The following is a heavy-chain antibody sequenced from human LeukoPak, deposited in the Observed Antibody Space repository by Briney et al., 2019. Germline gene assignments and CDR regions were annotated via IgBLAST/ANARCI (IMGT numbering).Heavy chain of an antibody. CDR2: IYHSGST. J-gene: IGHJ4*02. CDR1: GFTFSSHSM. D-gene: IGHD5-18*01. CDR3: ARGQGSYGDY. V-gene: IGHV4-4*02. Sequence: GSLRLSCAASGFTFSSHSMNWVRQPPGKGLEWIGEIYHSGSTNYNPSLRSRVTISVDRSKNQFALKLTSVTAADTAVYYCARGQGSYGDYWGQGTLVIVSS.